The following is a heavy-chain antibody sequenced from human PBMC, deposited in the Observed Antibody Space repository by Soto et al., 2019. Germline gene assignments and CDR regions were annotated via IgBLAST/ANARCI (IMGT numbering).Heavy chain of an antibody. V-gene: IGHV5-51*01. D-gene: IGHD3-16*01. J-gene: IGHJ4*02. CDR2: IFPGDSDT. CDR3: ARPSGAGFGEVVDY. Sequence: GESLKISCQGSGYSFSNYWIGWVRQMPGKGLEWMGIIFPGDSDTRYIPSLEGQVTISADKSISTAYLHWSSLKASDTAMYYCARPSGAGFGEVVDYWGQGTLVTVSS. CDR1: GYSFSNYW.